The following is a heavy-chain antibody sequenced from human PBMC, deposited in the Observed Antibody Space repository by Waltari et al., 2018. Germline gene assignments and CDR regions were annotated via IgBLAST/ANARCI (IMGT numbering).Heavy chain of an antibody. Sequence: EVQLVESGGGLVHPGESLTLSCAASGFTFSNYSLNWVRQAPGKGLEWISYISTSSYSIDYADSVKGRFTISRDNAKNSLLLQMDNLRVEDTAVYFCSRAGGRRSPEFDYWGQGTLVTVSS. CDR3: SRAGGRRSPEFDY. D-gene: IGHD3-10*01. CDR1: GFTFSNYS. J-gene: IGHJ4*02. V-gene: IGHV3-48*04. CDR2: ISTSSYSI.